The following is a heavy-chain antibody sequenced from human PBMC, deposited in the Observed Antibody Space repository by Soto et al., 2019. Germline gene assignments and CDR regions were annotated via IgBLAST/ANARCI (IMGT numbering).Heavy chain of an antibody. CDR1: GFSFGSYA. J-gene: IGHJ4*02. V-gene: IGHV3-23*01. D-gene: IGHD3-3*01. CDR3: ARWSYLDY. Sequence: GSLRLSCAASGFSFGSYALSWVRQAPGKGLEWVSTISGSDGKTFYADSVEGRFPISRDTSQSTLYLQMNSLRADDTAMYYCARWSYLDYWGQGTRVTVSS. CDR2: ISGSDGKT.